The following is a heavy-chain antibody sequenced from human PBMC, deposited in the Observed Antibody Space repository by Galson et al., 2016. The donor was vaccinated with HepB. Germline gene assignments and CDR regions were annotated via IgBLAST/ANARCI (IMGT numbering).Heavy chain of an antibody. D-gene: IGHD6-19*01. CDR1: GFTFSSYA. CDR3: AREQWLAYDS. J-gene: IGHJ4*02. V-gene: IGHV3-23*01. Sequence: SLRLSCAASGFTFSSYAMSWVRQAPGKGLEWVSTISGGAESTYADSVKGRFTISRDNSKKTLNLHMNSLRAEDMAVYYCAREQWLAYDSWGQGTVVTVSS. CDR2: ISGGAEST.